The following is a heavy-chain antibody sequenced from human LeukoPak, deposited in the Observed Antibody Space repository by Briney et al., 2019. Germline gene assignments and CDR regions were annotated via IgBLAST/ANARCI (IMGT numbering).Heavy chain of an antibody. D-gene: IGHD2/OR15-2a*01. CDR3: AGHHPRNTVDF. J-gene: IGHJ4*02. CDR1: GGSINNYY. CDR2: IYYSGST. V-gene: IGHV4-59*08. Sequence: PSETLSLTCTVSGGSINNYYWSWIRQPPGKGLEWIGYIYYSGSTDYNPSLKSRVTISVDTSKNQFSLKLSSVTAADTAVYYCAGHHPRNTVDFWGQGTLVTVSS.